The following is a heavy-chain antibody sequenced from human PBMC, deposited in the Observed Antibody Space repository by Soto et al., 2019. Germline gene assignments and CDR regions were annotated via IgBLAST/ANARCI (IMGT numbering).Heavy chain of an antibody. Sequence: SVKVSFKASGGTFSSYAISWVRQAPVQGLEWMGGIIPIFGTANYAQKFQGRVTITADESTSTAYMELRSLRSEDTAVYYCAREGPPAPNFGYYGMDVWGQGTMVTVYS. CDR1: GGTFSSYA. V-gene: IGHV1-69*13. CDR2: IIPIFGTA. CDR3: AREGPPAPNFGYYGMDV. J-gene: IGHJ6*02. D-gene: IGHD3-10*01.